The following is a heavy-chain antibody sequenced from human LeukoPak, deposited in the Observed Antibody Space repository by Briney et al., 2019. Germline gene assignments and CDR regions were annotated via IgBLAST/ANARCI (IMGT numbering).Heavy chain of an antibody. V-gene: IGHV4-4*07. Sequence: PSETLSLTCTVSGGSISSYYWSWIRQPAGKGLEWIGRIYTSGSTNYNPSLKSRVAMSVDTSKNQFSLKLSSVTAADTAVYYCAKVDFGESMPFNNWFDPWGQGTLVTVSS. J-gene: IGHJ5*02. CDR3: AKVDFGESMPFNNWFDP. D-gene: IGHD3-10*01. CDR1: GGSISSYY. CDR2: IYTSGST.